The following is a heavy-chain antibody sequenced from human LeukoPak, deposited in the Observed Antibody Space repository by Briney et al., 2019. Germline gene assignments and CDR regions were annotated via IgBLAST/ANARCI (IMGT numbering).Heavy chain of an antibody. J-gene: IGHJ6*03. Sequence: ASVKVSCKASGYTFTGYYMHWVRQAPGQGLEWMGWINPNSGGTNYAQKFQGRVTMTRDTSISTAYMELSRLRSDDTAVYYCARTVPAATHYYYYYMDVWGKGTTVTVSS. CDR3: ARTVPAATHYYYYYMDV. D-gene: IGHD2-2*01. V-gene: IGHV1-2*02. CDR1: GYTFTGYY. CDR2: INPNSGGT.